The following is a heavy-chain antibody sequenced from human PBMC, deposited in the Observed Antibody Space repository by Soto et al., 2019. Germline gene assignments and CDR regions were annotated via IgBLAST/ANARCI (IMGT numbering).Heavy chain of an antibody. CDR1: RFTFINAW. J-gene: IGHJ4*02. Sequence: PGGSLRLSCAASRFTFINAWMTWVRQAPGKGLEWLGRIKTKSEGVTTDYAAPVKGRFTISRDDSKSTLYLQMNSLKTEDTAVYYCTTVGRYFDWAFDNWGQGTLVTVSS. D-gene: IGHD3-9*01. CDR3: TTVGRYFDWAFDN. CDR2: IKTKSEGVTT. V-gene: IGHV3-15*01.